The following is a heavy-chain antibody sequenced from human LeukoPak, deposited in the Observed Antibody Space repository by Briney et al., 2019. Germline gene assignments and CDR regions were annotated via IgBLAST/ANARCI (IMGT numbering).Heavy chain of an antibody. J-gene: IGHJ4*02. CDR2: IYYSGRT. CDR3: TRDRAHGTQDY. V-gene: IGHV4-4*01. D-gene: IGHD1-26*01. CDR1: GLTFRSFW. Sequence: GSLRLSCAVSGLTFRSFWMSWVRQAPGKGLEWIGSIYYSGRTFYNPSLKNRVSISLDTSKGQFSLNLDSVTAADTAVYFCTRDRAHGTQDYWGQGTLVTVS.